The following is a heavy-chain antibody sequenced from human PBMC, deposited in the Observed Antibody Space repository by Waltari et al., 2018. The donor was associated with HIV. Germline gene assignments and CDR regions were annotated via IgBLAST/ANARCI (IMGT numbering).Heavy chain of an antibody. CDR3: ARQHPDYCSGDRCDSVGFDS. CDR2: ISYDGDTR. V-gene: IGHV3-30*04. Sequence: QVQLVESGGGVVQPGRSLRLSCAASGFTFRRFALHWVGQAPGKGLEWVAGISYDGDTRYYGDSVRGRLTVSRDNSKNKLFLEMNNLGLDDTAVYYCARQHPDYCSGDRCDSVGFDSWGQGTLVIVSS. D-gene: IGHD2-15*01. CDR1: GFTFRRFA. J-gene: IGHJ4*02.